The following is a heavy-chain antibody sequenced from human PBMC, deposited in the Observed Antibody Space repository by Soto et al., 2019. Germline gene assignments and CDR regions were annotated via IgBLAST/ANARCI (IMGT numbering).Heavy chain of an antibody. CDR3: ATDPKGDYGDERSWFDP. V-gene: IGHV4-30-4*01. D-gene: IGHD4-17*01. CDR1: GGSISSGDYY. J-gene: IGHJ5*02. Sequence: SETLSLTCTVSGGSISSGDYYWSWIRQPPGKGLEWIGYIYYSGSTYYNPSLKSRVTISVDTSKNQFSLKLSSVTAADTAVYYCATDPKGDYGDERSWFDPWGQGTLVTVSS. CDR2: IYYSGST.